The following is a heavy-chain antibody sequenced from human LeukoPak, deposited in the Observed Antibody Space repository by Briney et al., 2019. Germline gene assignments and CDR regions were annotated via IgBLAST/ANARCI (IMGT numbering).Heavy chain of an antibody. D-gene: IGHD6-13*01. V-gene: IGHV1-18*01. Sequence: ASVKVSCKASGYTFTSYGISWVRQAPGQGLEWMGWISAYNGNTNYAQKLQGRVTMTTDTSTSTAYMELRSLRAEDTAVYYCAKDISSSSWYLASMDVWGKGTTVTVSS. CDR1: GYTFTSYG. CDR3: AKDISSSSWYLASMDV. CDR2: ISAYNGNT. J-gene: IGHJ6*04.